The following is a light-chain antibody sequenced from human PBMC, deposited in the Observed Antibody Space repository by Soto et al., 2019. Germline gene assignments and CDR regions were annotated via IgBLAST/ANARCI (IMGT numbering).Light chain of an antibody. CDR1: QGISSY. CDR3: QQLNSYPPF. V-gene: IGKV1-9*01. Sequence: DIQLTQSPSFLSASVGDRVTITCRASQGISSYLAWYQQKPGKAPKLLIYAASTLQSGVPSRFSGSGSGTELNITISSLQPEDFATYFCQQLNSYPPFFGPGTKVDIK. CDR2: AAS. J-gene: IGKJ3*01.